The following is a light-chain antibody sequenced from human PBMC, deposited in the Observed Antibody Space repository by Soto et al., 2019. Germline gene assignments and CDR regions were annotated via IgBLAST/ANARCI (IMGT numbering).Light chain of an antibody. CDR3: QQSYSTPF. Sequence: DIQMTQSPSSLSASVGDRVTITCRASQSISSYLNWYQQKPGKAPKLLINAASSLQSGVPSRFSGSGSGTDFTLTISSLQPEDFATYYCQQSYSTPFFGQGTKLEIK. CDR2: AAS. J-gene: IGKJ2*01. V-gene: IGKV1-39*01. CDR1: QSISSY.